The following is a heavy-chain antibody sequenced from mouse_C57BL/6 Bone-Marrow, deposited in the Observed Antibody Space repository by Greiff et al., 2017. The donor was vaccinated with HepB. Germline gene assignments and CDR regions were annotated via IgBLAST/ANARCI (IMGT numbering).Heavy chain of an antibody. CDR1: GYTFTSYW. J-gene: IGHJ4*01. D-gene: IGHD2-1*01. V-gene: IGHV1-50*01. CDR2: IDPSDSYT. CDR3: ARSSYYGISRYAMDY. Sequence: QVQLQQPGAELVKPGASVKLSCKASGYTFTSYWMQWVKQRPGQGLEWIGEIDPSDSYTNYNQKFKGKATLTVDTSSSTAYMQLSSLTSEDSAVYYCARSSYYGISRYAMDYWGQGTSVTVSS.